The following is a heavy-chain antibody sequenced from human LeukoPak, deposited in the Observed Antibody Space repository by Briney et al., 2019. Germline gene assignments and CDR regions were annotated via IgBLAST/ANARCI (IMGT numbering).Heavy chain of an antibody. V-gene: IGHV3-7*01. CDR1: GFTFSSYW. CDR3: AREATYNYAYALDY. Sequence: GGSLRPSCAASGFTFSSYWMSWVRQAPGKGLEWVANIKYDVSEIHYVDSVKGRFTISRDNAENSLYLQMNSLRAEDTAVYYCAREATYNYAYALDYWGQGTLVTVSS. CDR2: IKYDVSEI. J-gene: IGHJ4*02. D-gene: IGHD5-18*01.